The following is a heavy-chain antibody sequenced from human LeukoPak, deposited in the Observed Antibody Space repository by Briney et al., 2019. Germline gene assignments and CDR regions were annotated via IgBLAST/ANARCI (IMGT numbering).Heavy chain of an antibody. CDR1: GFTFSSYA. J-gene: IGHJ6*03. D-gene: IGHD3-10*01. Sequence: GGSLRLSCAASGFTFSSYAMGWVRQAPGKGLEWVANIKQDGSEKYYVDSVKGRFTISRDNAKNSLYLQMNSLRAEDTAVYYCARAAGSGSYYNAYHYYYYYYMDVWGKGTTVTVSS. CDR2: IKQDGSEK. CDR3: ARAAGSGSYYNAYHYYYYYYMDV. V-gene: IGHV3-7*01.